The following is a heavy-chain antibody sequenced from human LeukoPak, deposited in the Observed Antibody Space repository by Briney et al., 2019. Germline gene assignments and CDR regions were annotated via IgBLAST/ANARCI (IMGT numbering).Heavy chain of an antibody. D-gene: IGHD3-22*01. CDR1: GFTFSSYG. CDR3: AKGHYDSSGDDAFDI. V-gene: IGHV3-33*06. Sequence: GGSLRLSCAASGFTFSSYGVHWVRQAPGKGLEWVAVIWYDGSNKYYADSVKGRFTISRDSSKNTLYLQMNSLRAEDTAVYYCAKGHYDSSGDDAFDIWGQGTMVTVSS. CDR2: IWYDGSNK. J-gene: IGHJ3*02.